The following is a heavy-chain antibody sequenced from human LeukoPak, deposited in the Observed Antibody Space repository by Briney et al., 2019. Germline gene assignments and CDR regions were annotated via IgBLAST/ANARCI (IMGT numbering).Heavy chain of an antibody. CDR1: GGSISSSSYY. J-gene: IGHJ4*02. CDR2: IYYSGST. V-gene: IGHV4-39*07. CDR3: ARDRRITMIVVAACYDY. Sequence: SETLSLTCTVSGGSISSSSYYWGWIRQPPGKGLEWIGSIYYSGSTYYNPSLKSRVTISVDTSKNQFSLKLSSVTAADTAMYYCARDRRITMIVVAACYDYWGQGTLVTVSS. D-gene: IGHD3-22*01.